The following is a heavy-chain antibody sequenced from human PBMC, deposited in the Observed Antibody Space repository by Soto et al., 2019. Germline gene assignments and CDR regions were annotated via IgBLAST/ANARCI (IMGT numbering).Heavy chain of an antibody. J-gene: IGHJ4*02. Sequence: SLRLSCAASGFTFSSYSMNWVRQAPGKGLEWVSYISSSSSTIYYADSVKGRFTISRDNAKNSLYLQMNSLRAEDTAVYYCARSGSLEYWGQGTLVTVSS. CDR1: GFTFSSYS. CDR3: ARSGSLEY. V-gene: IGHV3-48*01. D-gene: IGHD1-26*01. CDR2: ISSSSSTI.